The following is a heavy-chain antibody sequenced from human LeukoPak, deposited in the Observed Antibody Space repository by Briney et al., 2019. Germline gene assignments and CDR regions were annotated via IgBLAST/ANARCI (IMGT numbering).Heavy chain of an antibody. J-gene: IGHJ4*02. CDR2: IIPIFGTA. D-gene: IGHD4-11*01. CDR3: ARAGFMTTVTTFDY. V-gene: IGHV1-69*06. Sequence: GGSLRLSCAASGGTFSSYAISWVRQAPGQGLEWMGGIIPIFGTANYAQKFQGRVTITADKSTSTAYMELSSLRSEDTAVYYCARAGFMTTVTTFDYWGQGTLVTVSS. CDR1: GGTFSSYA.